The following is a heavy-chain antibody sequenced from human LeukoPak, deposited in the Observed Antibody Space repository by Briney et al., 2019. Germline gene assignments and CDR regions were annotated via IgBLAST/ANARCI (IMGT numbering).Heavy chain of an antibody. V-gene: IGHV4-59*08. CDR1: GRSISMYY. Sequence: PSQTLSLTCTVSGRSISMYYGSWIRQPPEKGLECIGYIFYGGSTNYNPSLKARSTISVHTSQSPFSLKLSAVTAEDTAVYYCARAGRGSWFDPWGQGTLVTVSS. CDR3: ARAGRGSWFDP. D-gene: IGHD5-24*01. J-gene: IGHJ5*02. CDR2: IFYGGST.